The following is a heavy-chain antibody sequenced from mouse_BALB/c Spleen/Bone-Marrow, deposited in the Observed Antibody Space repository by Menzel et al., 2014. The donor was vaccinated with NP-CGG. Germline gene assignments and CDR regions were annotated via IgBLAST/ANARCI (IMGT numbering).Heavy chain of an antibody. Sequence: VQLKESGAELVRPGASVKISCKAFGYTFTNHHINWVKQRPGQGLDWIGYINPYNDYTSYNQKFKGKAALTVDKSSSTAYMELSSPTSEDSAVYFCAREDYGAWFPYWGQGTLVTVSA. J-gene: IGHJ3*01. V-gene: IGHV1S45*01. CDR1: GYTFTNHH. D-gene: IGHD1-2*01. CDR3: AREDYGAWFPY. CDR2: INPYNDYT.